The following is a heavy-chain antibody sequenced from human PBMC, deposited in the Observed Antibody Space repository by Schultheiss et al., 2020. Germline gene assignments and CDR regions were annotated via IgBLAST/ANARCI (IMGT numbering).Heavy chain of an antibody. CDR3: AKTRRKSIAVAVDY. D-gene: IGHD6-19*01. CDR2: IRSKAYGGTT. J-gene: IGHJ4*02. CDR1: GFTFGDYA. Sequence: GGSLRLSCTASGFTFGDYAMSWFRQAPGKGLEWVGFIRSKAYGGTTEYAASVKGRFTISRDDSKSIAYLQMNSLKTEDTAVYYCAKTRRKSIAVAVDYWGQGTLVTVSS. V-gene: IGHV3-49*03.